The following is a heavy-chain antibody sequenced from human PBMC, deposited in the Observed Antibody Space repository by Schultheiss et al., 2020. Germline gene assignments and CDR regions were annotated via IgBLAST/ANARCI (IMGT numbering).Heavy chain of an antibody. CDR3: ARMRQLDYYGMDV. Sequence: WGSLRLSCAASGFTFSSYAMSWVRQAPGKGLEWVSAIRTSDGRTFYADSVKGRFTISRDNSKNTLYLQMNSLRAEDTAVYYCARMRQLDYYGMDVWGQGTTVTVSS. V-gene: IGHV3-23*01. CDR1: GFTFSSYA. D-gene: IGHD5-18*01. CDR2: IRTSDGRT. J-gene: IGHJ6*02.